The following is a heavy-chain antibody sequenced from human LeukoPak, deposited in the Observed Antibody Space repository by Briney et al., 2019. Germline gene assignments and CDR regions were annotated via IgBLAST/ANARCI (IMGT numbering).Heavy chain of an antibody. J-gene: IGHJ4*02. V-gene: IGHV4-34*01. CDR1: GGSFSGYY. CDR3: AMGLAWKLDY. CDR2: INHSGST. Sequence: SETLSLTCAVYGGSFSGYYWSWIRQPPGKGLEWIGEINHSGSTNYHPSLKSRVTISVDTSKNQFSLKLSSVTAADTAVYYCAMGLAWKLDYWGQGTLVTVSS. D-gene: IGHD4-23*01.